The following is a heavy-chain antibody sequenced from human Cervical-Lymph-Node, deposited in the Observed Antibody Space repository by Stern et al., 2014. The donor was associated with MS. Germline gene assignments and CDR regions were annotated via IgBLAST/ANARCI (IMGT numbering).Heavy chain of an antibody. CDR3: ARDYGDYAFDY. Sequence: EVQLVESGAEVKKPGGSLKISCKGSGYSFTANWIAWGRQMPGKGLEWMGIIYPGNPDTRYSPSFKGKATISADKSNSTASLQWSSLKASDTAMYYCARDYGDYAFDYWGQGTLVTVSS. J-gene: IGHJ4*02. CDR1: GYSFTANW. CDR2: IYPGNPDT. D-gene: IGHD4-17*01. V-gene: IGHV5-51*01.